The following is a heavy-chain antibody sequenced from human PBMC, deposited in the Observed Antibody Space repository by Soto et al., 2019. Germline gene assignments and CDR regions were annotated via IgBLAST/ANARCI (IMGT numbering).Heavy chain of an antibody. Sequence: LRLSCAASGFTFSSYSMNWVRQAPGKGLEWVSSISSSSSYIYYADSVKGRFTISRDNAKNSLYLQMNSLRAEDTAVYYCARAKIRVVVAPGAFDIWGQGTMVTVSS. V-gene: IGHV3-21*01. J-gene: IGHJ3*02. D-gene: IGHD3-22*01. CDR3: ARAKIRVVVAPGAFDI. CDR1: GFTFSSYS. CDR2: ISSSSSYI.